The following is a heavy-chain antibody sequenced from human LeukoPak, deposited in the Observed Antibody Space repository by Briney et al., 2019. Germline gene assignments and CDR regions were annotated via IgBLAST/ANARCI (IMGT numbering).Heavy chain of an antibody. V-gene: IGHV4-39*07. CDR3: SSLEVSSSWRY. Sequence: SETLSLTCTVSGDSISSSSYFWGWIRQPPGKVLEWMGSIYYTGSTDYTPSLKSRATISADTSKNQFSLKLTSVTAADTAVYYCSSLEVSSSWRYWGQGTLVTVSS. CDR2: IYYTGST. CDR1: GDSISSSSYF. D-gene: IGHD6-13*01. J-gene: IGHJ4*02.